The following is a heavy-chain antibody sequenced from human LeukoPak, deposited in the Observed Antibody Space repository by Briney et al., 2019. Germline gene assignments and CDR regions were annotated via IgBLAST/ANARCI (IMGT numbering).Heavy chain of an antibody. J-gene: IGHJ4*02. D-gene: IGHD3-10*01. CDR1: GGSISSSSYY. CDR3: ARERARGMVRGPVRVRKGLFDS. Sequence: SETLSLTCTVSGGSISSSSYYWGWIRQPPGKGLEWIGTIYYTGSTYYNPSLKSRLTLSVDTSKNQISLKLDSVTAADTAVYYCARERARGMVRGPVRVRKGLFDSWGQGTRVTVS. V-gene: IGHV4-39*07. CDR2: IYYTGST.